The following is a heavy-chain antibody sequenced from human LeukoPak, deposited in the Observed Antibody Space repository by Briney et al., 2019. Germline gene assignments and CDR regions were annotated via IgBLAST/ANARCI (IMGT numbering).Heavy chain of an antibody. Sequence: PGRSLRLSCAASGFTFSSYAMHWVRQAPGKGLGWVAVISYDGSNKYYADSVKGRFTISRDNSKNPLYLQMISLRAEDTAVYYCARGLQLLMYGMDVWGQGTTVTVSS. V-gene: IGHV3-30-3*01. CDR1: GFTFSSYA. CDR3: ARGLQLLMYGMDV. D-gene: IGHD2-2*01. J-gene: IGHJ6*02. CDR2: ISYDGSNK.